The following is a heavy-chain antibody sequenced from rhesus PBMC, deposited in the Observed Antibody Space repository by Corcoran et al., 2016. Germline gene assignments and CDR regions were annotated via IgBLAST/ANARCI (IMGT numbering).Heavy chain of an antibody. V-gene: IGHV4-160*01. J-gene: IGHJ4*01. Sequence: QVQLQESGPGLVKPSETLSLTCTVSGGSISDSYYWSLIRQPPGKGLEWMGRFYGRGGSNNYNPSLKRRVTSSRDTSKNQCSRKLSSVTAADTAVYYCARGRYSGYSGTNVDYWGQGVLVTVSS. CDR2: FYGRGGSN. D-gene: IGHD5-24*01. CDR3: ARGRYSGYSGTNVDY. CDR1: GGSISDSYY.